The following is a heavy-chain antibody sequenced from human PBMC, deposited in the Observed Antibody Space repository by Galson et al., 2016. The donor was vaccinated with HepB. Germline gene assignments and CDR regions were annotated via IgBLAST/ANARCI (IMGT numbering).Heavy chain of an antibody. V-gene: IGHV6-1*01. Sequence: CAISGDSVSSNSATWNWIRQSPSRGLEWLGRTYYRSKWYNNYALSVKSRITINPDTSKNQFSLQLNSVTPEDTAVYYCARVRSGYSGYANPYYYGMDVWGQGTTLTVSS. CDR3: ARVRSGYSGYANPYYYGMDV. CDR2: TYYRSKWYN. CDR1: GDSVSSNSAT. J-gene: IGHJ6*02. D-gene: IGHD5-12*01.